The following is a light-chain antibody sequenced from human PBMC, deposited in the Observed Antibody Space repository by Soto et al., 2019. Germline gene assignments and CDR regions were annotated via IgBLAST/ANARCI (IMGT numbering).Light chain of an antibody. CDR1: QSVSSSY. CDR3: QQYGSSGYT. V-gene: IGKV3-20*01. Sequence: EIVLTQSPGTLSLSPGERATLSCRASQSVSSSYLAWYQQKPGQAPRLLIYGASSRPTRIPDRFSGSGSGTDFTLTINRLEPEDFAVYYCQQYGSSGYTFGQGTKLEIK. CDR2: GAS. J-gene: IGKJ2*01.